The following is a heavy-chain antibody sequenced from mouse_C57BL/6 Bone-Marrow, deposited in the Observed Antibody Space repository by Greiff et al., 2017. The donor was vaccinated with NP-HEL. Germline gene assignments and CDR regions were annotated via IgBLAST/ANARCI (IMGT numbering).Heavy chain of an antibody. J-gene: IGHJ1*03. CDR2: ISNLAYSI. CDR1: GFTFSDYG. D-gene: IGHD1-1*01. Sequence: EVKLMESGGGLVQPGGSLKLSCAASGFTFSDYGMAWVRQAPRKGPEWVAFISNLAYSIYYADTVTGRFTISRENAKNTLYLEMSSLRSEDTAMYYCARHYYGRDWYFDVWGTGTTVTVSS. CDR3: ARHYYGRDWYFDV. V-gene: IGHV5-15*01.